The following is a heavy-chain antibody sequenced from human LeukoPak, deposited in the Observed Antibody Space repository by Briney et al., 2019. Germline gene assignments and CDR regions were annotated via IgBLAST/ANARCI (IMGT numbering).Heavy chain of an antibody. Sequence: QAGGSLRLSCTASGFTFDVYAMHWVRQAPGKGLEWVSLISGDGGSTYYADSVKGRFTISRDNSKNSLYLQMNSLRTEDTALYYCAREGYYSDSSGFLYWGQGTLVTVSS. D-gene: IGHD3-22*01. CDR2: ISGDGGST. V-gene: IGHV3-43*02. CDR1: GFTFDVYA. CDR3: AREGYYSDSSGFLY. J-gene: IGHJ4*02.